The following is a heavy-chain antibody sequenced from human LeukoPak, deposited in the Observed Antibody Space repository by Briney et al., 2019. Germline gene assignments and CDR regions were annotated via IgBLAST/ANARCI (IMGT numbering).Heavy chain of an antibody. CDR2: VIPILGTA. Sequence: ASVKVSCKASGGTFSIYAISWVRQAPGQGLEWMGWVIPILGTANYVQKFQGRVTITTDESTSTAYMELSSLRSEDTAVYYCARYPPRGAFDIWGQGTMVTVSS. CDR3: ARYPPRGAFDI. J-gene: IGHJ3*02. D-gene: IGHD3-10*01. CDR1: GGTFSIYA. V-gene: IGHV1-69*05.